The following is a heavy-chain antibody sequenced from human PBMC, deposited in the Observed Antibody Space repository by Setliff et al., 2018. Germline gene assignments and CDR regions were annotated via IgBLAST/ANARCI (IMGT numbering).Heavy chain of an antibody. CDR2: IYYSGSTS. CDR1: GGSISSGGYY. J-gene: IGHJ5*02. V-gene: IGHV4-31*03. Sequence: SETLSLTCTVSGGSISSGGYYWSWIRQHPEKGLEWIGYIYYSGSTSYYNPSLKSRVTISVDTSKNQFSLKLSSVTAADTAVYYCARDLSSSLSEGWFDPWGQGTLVTVSS. CDR3: ARDLSSSLSEGWFDP.